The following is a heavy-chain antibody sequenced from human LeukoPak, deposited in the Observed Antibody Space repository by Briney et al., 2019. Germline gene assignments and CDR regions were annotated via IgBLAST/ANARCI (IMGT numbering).Heavy chain of an antibody. V-gene: IGHV3-23*01. Sequence: GGSLRLSCAASGLTFSNFAMSWVRQAPGKGLEWVPMITGSGGRTFYADSVKGRFTISRDNSRDTLYLQMSSLRADDAAVYYCAKMKGPGLYLHYSMDVWGKGTTVTVSS. CDR1: GLTFSNFA. CDR3: AKMKGPGLYLHYSMDV. CDR2: ITGSGGRT. D-gene: IGHD2-2*02. J-gene: IGHJ6*03.